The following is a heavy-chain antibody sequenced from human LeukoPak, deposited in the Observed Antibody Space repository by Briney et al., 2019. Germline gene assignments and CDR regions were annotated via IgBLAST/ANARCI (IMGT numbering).Heavy chain of an antibody. D-gene: IGHD6-19*01. CDR1: GFTFSSYA. V-gene: IGHV3-30-3*01. Sequence: GRSLRLSCPASGFTFSSYAMHWVRQAPGKGLEWMAVISYDGSNKYYADSVKGRFTISRDNSKNTLYLQMNSLRAEDTAVYYCARGHSSGSPGGYYYYGIDVWGPGTTVTVSS. CDR2: ISYDGSNK. J-gene: IGHJ6*02. CDR3: ARGHSSGSPGGYYYYGIDV.